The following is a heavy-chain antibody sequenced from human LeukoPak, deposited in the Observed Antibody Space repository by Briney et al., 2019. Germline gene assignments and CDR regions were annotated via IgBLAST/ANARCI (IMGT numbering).Heavy chain of an antibody. V-gene: IGHV3-23*01. CDR2: ISGRGGSK. D-gene: IGHD3-22*01. Sequence: GGTLRLSCAASGFTFSSYGMSWVRHAPGKGLEWVSAISGRGGSKYYADSVKGRFTISRDNSKNKLYLQMNSLRAEDTAVYYCARDFLVRYYYDSSGPGSFDYWGQGTLVTVSS. CDR1: GFTFSSYG. CDR3: ARDFLVRYYYDSSGPGSFDY. J-gene: IGHJ4*02.